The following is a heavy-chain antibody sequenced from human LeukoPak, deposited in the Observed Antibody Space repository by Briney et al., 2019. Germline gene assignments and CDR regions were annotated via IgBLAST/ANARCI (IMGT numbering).Heavy chain of an antibody. CDR1: GGTFSSYA. D-gene: IGHD1-7*01. CDR3: ARVVPRTGTIVY. J-gene: IGHJ4*02. CDR2: IIPIFGTA. V-gene: IGHV1-69*06. Sequence: SVKVSCKASGGTFSSYAISWVRQAPGQGLEWMGGIIPIFGTANYAQKFQGRVTITADKSTSTAYMELSSLRSEDTAVYYCARVVPRTGTIVYWGQGTLVTVSS.